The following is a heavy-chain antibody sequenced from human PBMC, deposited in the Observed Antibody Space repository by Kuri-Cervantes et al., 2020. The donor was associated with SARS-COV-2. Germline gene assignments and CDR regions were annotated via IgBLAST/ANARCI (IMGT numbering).Heavy chain of an antibody. CDR1: GFTFDDYA. V-gene: IGHV3-9*01. J-gene: IGHJ5*02. CDR3: AKDRMVQGVIRGTAFDP. Sequence: SLKISCAASGFTFDDYAMHWVRQAPGKVLEWVSGISWNSGSIGYADSVKGRFTISRDNAKNSLYLQMNSLRAEDTALYYCAKDRMVQGVIRGTAFDPWGQGTLVTVSS. D-gene: IGHD3-10*01. CDR2: ISWNSGSI.